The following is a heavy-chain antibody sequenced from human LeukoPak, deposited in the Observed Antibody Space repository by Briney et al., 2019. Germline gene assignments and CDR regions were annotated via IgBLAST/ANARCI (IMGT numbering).Heavy chain of an antibody. Sequence: GGSLRLSCTASGFSFSGHWMHWARQLLGKGLVWVSRISPTGSTTSYADSVKGRFTVSRDNAKNTLYLQVNNLRAEDTAVYYCARGPNSNWSGLDFWGQGTLLTVSS. CDR1: GFSFSGHW. D-gene: IGHD6-6*01. CDR2: ISPTGSTT. CDR3: ARGPNSNWSGLDF. V-gene: IGHV3-74*01. J-gene: IGHJ4*02.